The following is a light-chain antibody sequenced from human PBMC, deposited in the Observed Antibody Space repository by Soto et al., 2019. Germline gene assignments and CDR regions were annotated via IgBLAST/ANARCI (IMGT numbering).Light chain of an antibody. CDR3: QQYEDWPRT. Sequence: EIVMTQSPATLSVSPGERATLSCRASQSVSDNLAWYQQKPGQAPGLLIYGASTRATGIPARFSGSGSGTDFTLTITSLQSGDFAVYYCQQYEDWPRTFGQGTKLDFK. V-gene: IGKV3-15*01. CDR2: GAS. J-gene: IGKJ2*01. CDR1: QSVSDN.